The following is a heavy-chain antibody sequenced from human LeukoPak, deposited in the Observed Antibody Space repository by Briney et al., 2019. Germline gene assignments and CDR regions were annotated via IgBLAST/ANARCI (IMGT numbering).Heavy chain of an antibody. CDR1: GFTFSSYG. CDR3: AKSGGPRYYYDSSGYYYSWFGP. D-gene: IGHD3-22*01. CDR2: IRYDGSNK. J-gene: IGHJ5*02. Sequence: PGGSLRLSCAASGFTFSSYGMHWVRQAPGKGLEWVAFIRYDGSNKYYADSVKGRFTISRDNSKNTLYLQMNSLRAEDTAVYYCAKSGGPRYYYDSSGYYYSWFGPWGQGTLVTVSS. V-gene: IGHV3-30*02.